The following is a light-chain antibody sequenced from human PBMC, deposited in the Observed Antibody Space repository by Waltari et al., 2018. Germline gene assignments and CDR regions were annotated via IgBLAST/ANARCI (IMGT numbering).Light chain of an antibody. CDR1: EDIKNY. CDR2: DAS. CDR3: QQYHSLLS. V-gene: IGKV1-33*01. Sequence: DIQMTQSPSSLSASVGDRVTITCQASEDIKNYLNWYQQKPGTAPKLLIYDASNLQTGVPSGFSGGGFGTDFTLTISGLQPEDIATYFCQQYHSLLSFGGGTKV. J-gene: IGKJ4*01.